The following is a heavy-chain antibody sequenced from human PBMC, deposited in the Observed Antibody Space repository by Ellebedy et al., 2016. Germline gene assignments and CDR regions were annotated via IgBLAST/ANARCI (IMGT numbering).Heavy chain of an antibody. V-gene: IGHV1-46*01. D-gene: IGHD1-7*01. CDR2: INPSGGSR. J-gene: IGHJ3*02. Sequence: ASVKVSCKASGYTFTSYYMHWVRQAPGQGLEWMGIINPSGGSRSYAQKFQGRVTMTRDTSTSTVYMELSSLRSEDTAVYYCARVKNWNYDLVAGDAFDIWGQGTMVTVSS. CDR3: ARVKNWNYDLVAGDAFDI. CDR1: GYTFTSYY.